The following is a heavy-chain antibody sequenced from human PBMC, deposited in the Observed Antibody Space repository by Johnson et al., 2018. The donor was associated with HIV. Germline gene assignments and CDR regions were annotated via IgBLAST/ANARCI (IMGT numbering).Heavy chain of an antibody. Sequence: VQLVESGGGLVRPGGSLRLSCAASEFSVSGNYMTWVRQAPGKGLEWVAVIWYDGSNKYYADSVKGRFTISRENAKNSLYLQMNSLRAGDTAVYYCARGGRKWELLGDDAFDIWGQGTMVTVSS. V-gene: IGHV3-30*14. CDR2: IWYDGSNK. CDR3: ARGGRKWELLGDDAFDI. J-gene: IGHJ3*02. CDR1: EFSVSGNY. D-gene: IGHD1-26*01.